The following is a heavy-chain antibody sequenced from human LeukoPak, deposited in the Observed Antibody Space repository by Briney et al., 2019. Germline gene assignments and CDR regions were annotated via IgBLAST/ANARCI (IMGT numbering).Heavy chain of an antibody. Sequence: ASVKVSCKASGYTFTSYGISWVRKAPGQGLEWMGWISAYNGNTNYAQKLQGRVTMTTDTSTSTAYMELRSLRSDDTAVYYCARAQWLVSVIQYDYWGQGTLVTVSS. CDR3: ARAQWLVSVIQYDY. J-gene: IGHJ4*02. CDR2: ISAYNGNT. CDR1: GYTFTSYG. D-gene: IGHD6-19*01. V-gene: IGHV1-18*01.